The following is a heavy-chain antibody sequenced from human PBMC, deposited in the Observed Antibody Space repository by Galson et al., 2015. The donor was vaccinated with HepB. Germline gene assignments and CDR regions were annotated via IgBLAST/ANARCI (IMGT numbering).Heavy chain of an antibody. CDR3: ARCRGYYDSSGYYYVKNFDY. CDR2: ISGSGGST. D-gene: IGHD3-22*01. CDR1: GFTFSSYA. J-gene: IGHJ4*02. Sequence: SLRLSCAASGFTFSSYAMSWVRQAPGKGLEWVSAISGSGGSTYYADSVKGRFTISRDNSKNTLYLQMNSLRAEDTAVYYCARCRGYYDSSGYYYVKNFDYWGQGTLVTVSS. V-gene: IGHV3-23*01.